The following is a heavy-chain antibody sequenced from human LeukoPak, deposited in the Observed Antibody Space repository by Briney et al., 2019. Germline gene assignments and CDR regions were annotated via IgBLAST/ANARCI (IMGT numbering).Heavy chain of an antibody. Sequence: SVTVSIKASGGTFSSYAISWMRQAPGQGLEWMGGIIPIFGTANYAQKFQGRVTITADESTSTAYMELSSLRSEDTAVYYCARQVPPWSSGWYYYFDYWGQGTLVTVSS. V-gene: IGHV1-69*13. CDR3: ARQVPPWSSGWYYYFDY. J-gene: IGHJ4*02. CDR1: GGTFSSYA. CDR2: IIPIFGTA. D-gene: IGHD6-19*01.